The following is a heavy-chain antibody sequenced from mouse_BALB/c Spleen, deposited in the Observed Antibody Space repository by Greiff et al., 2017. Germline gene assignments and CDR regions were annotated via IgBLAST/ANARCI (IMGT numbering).Heavy chain of an antibody. J-gene: IGHJ4*01. V-gene: IGHV5-6-4*01. D-gene: IGHD1-1*02. CDR2: ISSGGSYT. CDR1: GFTFSSYT. Sequence: EVKLMESGGGLVKPGGSLKLSCAASGFTFSSYTMSWVRQTPEKRLEWVATISSGGSYTYYPDSVKGRFTISRDNAKNTLYLQMSSLKSEDTAMYYCTRESMGSYHYYAMDYWGQGTSVTVSS. CDR3: TRESMGSYHYYAMDY.